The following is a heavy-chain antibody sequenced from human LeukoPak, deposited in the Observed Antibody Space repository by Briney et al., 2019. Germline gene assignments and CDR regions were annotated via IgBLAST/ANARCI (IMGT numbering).Heavy chain of an antibody. J-gene: IGHJ4*02. V-gene: IGHV4-39*01. Sequence: SETLSLTCTVSGVSISSSSYYWGWIRQPPGKGLEWIGSIYYSGSTYYNPSLKSRVTISVDTSKNQFSLKLSSVTAADTAVYYRARATRWGRIAYWGQGTLVTVSS. CDR3: ARATRWGRIAY. CDR2: IYYSGST. CDR1: GVSISSSSYY. D-gene: IGHD2/OR15-2a*01.